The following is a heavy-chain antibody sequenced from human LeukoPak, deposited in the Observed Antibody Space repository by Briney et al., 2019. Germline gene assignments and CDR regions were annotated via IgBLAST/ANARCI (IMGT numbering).Heavy chain of an antibody. V-gene: IGHV4-34*01. CDR3: ARGDGDYVDYYGMDV. J-gene: IGHJ6*02. D-gene: IGHD4-17*01. Sequence: SETLSLTCAVYGGSFSGYYWSWIRQPPGEGLEWIGEINHSGSTNYNPSLKSRVTISVDTSKNQFSLKLSSVTAADTAVYYCARGDGDYVDYYGMDVWGQGTTVTVSS. CDR1: GGSFSGYY. CDR2: INHSGST.